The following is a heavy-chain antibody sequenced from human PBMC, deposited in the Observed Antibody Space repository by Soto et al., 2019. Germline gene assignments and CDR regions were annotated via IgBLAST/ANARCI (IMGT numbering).Heavy chain of an antibody. J-gene: IGHJ4*02. V-gene: IGHV1-69*01. CDR2: SIPSFGTA. CDR3: AREAMYYFDY. CDR1: GFTFPNYA. Sequence: QVQLVQSGDEVKKPGSSVKVSCKTSGFTFPNYAISWVRQAPGQGLEWMGGSIPSFGTARYAQKFQGRVTITADASTSTAYMELSSLASAATAVYYCAREAMYYFDYWGQGTLVAVSS.